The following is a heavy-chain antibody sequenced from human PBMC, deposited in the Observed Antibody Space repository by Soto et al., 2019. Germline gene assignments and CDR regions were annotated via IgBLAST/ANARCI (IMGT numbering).Heavy chain of an antibody. CDR2: IYYSGST. CDR3: ARKKDSSWFDY. Sequence: SETLSLTCTVSGGSISSGDYYWSWIRQHPGKGLEWIGYIYYSGSTYYKPSLKNRITISIDTSKNQFSLKLISVTAADTAVYYCARKKDSSWFDYWGQGTPVTVSS. D-gene: IGHD6-13*01. J-gene: IGHJ5*01. CDR1: GGSISSGDYY. V-gene: IGHV4-31*03.